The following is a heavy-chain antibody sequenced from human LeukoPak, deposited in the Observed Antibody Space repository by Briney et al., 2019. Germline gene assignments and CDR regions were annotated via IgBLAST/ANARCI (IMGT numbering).Heavy chain of an antibody. Sequence: PSQTLSLTCSVPGDSISSGGYYWHWIRQHPEKGLEWIGYIYSTGTTYYNPSLTSRLTMSLDTSKNQFSLKVTSVTAADTAVYFCARDRPDTTSPTTVGRFDPWGQGTLVTVSS. J-gene: IGHJ5*02. CDR2: IYSTGTT. CDR1: GDSISSGGYY. D-gene: IGHD1-26*01. CDR3: ARDRPDTTSPTTVGRFDP. V-gene: IGHV4-31*03.